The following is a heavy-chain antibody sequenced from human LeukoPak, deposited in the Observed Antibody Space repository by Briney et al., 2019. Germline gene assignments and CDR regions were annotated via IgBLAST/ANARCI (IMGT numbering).Heavy chain of an antibody. CDR1: GFTVNNVY. CDR3: VRDRYYYDSSGYYDAFDT. Sequence: GGSLRLSCAASGFTVNNVYMAWVHQAPGKGLEWVSVIHSDGSTFYADSVKGRFSISRDSSKNTLYLQLTSLRAEDTALYYCVRDRYYYDSSGYYDAFDTWGQGTMVSVSS. CDR2: IHSDGST. D-gene: IGHD3-22*01. V-gene: IGHV3-53*01. J-gene: IGHJ3*02.